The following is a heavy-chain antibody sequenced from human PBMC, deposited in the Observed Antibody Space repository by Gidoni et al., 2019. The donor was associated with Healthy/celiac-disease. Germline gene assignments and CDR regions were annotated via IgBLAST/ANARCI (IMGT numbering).Heavy chain of an antibody. CDR2: ISGSGGST. D-gene: IGHD2-2*01. CDR3: AKTIGYCSSTSCYVGEFDL. J-gene: IGHJ2*01. V-gene: IGHV3-23*01. CDR1: GCTFSSYA. Sequence: EVQLLESGGGLVQPGGSLRLSCAASGCTFSSYAMSWVRQAPGKGLEWVSAISGSGGSTYYADSVKGRFTISRDNSKNTLYLQMNSLRAEDTAVYYCAKTIGYCSSTSCYVGEFDLWGRGTLVTVSS.